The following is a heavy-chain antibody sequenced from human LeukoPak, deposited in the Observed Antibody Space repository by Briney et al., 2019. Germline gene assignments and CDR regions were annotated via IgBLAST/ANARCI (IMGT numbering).Heavy chain of an antibody. CDR3: ARDLAKGRYFDY. V-gene: IGHV3-33*01. CDR1: GFTFNTYG. D-gene: IGHD1-26*01. CDR2: IWFDGRKI. Sequence: GGSLRLSCAASGFTFNTYGMHWVRQTPGKGLEGGSVIWFDGRKIYYTDSVTGRFTISRDNSKNTLFLQMNSLRDEDSGVYYCARDLAKGRYFDYWGEGTLVTVSS. J-gene: IGHJ4*02.